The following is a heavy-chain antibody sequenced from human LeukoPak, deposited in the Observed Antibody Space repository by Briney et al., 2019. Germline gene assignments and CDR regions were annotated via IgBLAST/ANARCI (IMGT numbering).Heavy chain of an antibody. CDR2: IVVGSGNT. V-gene: IGHV1-58*01. CDR3: AADPTYYYGSGSYFDY. J-gene: IGHJ4*02. D-gene: IGHD3-10*01. CDR1: GFTFTSSA. Sequence: GASVKVSCKASGFTFTSSAVQWVRQARGQRLEWIGWIVVGSGNTNYAQKFQERVTITRDMSTSTAYMELSSLRSEDTAVYYGAADPTYYYGSGSYFDYWGQGTLVTVSS.